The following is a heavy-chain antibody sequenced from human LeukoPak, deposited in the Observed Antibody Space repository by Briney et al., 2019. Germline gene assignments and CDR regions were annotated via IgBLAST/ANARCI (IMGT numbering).Heavy chain of an antibody. J-gene: IGHJ4*02. D-gene: IGHD1-26*01. V-gene: IGHV1-2*02. CDR1: GYTFSDYY. CDR2: INPNNGGT. Sequence: ASVKVSCKASGYTFSDYYMHWVRQAPGQGLQWMGWINPNNGGTYYAQKFQGRVTMTRDTSISTVYMELSRLRFDDTAVYYCVREGMGSGSYYADYWGQGTLVTVSS. CDR3: VREGMGSGSYYADY.